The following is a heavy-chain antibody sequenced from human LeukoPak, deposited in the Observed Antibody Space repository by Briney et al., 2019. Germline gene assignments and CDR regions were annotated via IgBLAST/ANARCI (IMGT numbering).Heavy chain of an antibody. CDR3: AHISSSWPDY. CDR1: GFTFRDAA. V-gene: IGHV3-23*01. J-gene: IGHJ4*02. D-gene: IGHD6-13*01. Sequence: GGSLRLSCAVSGFTFRDAAMTWVRQAPGKGLEWVSAISGSGGSTYYADSVKGRFTISRDNSKNTLYLQMNSLRAEDTAVYYCAHISSSWPDYWGQGTLVTVSS. CDR2: ISGSGGST.